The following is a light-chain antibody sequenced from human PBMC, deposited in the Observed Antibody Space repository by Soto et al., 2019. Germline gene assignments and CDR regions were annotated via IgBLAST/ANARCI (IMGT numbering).Light chain of an antibody. J-gene: IGLJ1*01. CDR1: STDVGVYNY. CDR2: DVS. Sequence: QSALTQPRSVSGSPGQSVTISCTGTSTDVGVYNYVSWYQQYPAKTPKIMIYDVSKRPSGVPDRFSGSKSDNTAFLTSARLQAEDEADYCCCLYAGSYTFVFGIGTKVTVL. CDR3: CLYAGSYTFV. V-gene: IGLV2-11*01.